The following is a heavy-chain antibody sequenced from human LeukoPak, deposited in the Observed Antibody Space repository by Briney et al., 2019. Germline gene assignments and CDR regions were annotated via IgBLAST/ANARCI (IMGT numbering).Heavy chain of an antibody. J-gene: IGHJ3*02. Sequence: GASVKVSCKASGYTFTGYYMHWVRQAPGQGLEWMGWISAYNGNTNYAQKLQGRVTMTTDTSTSTAYMELRSLRSDDTAVYYCAREGSPPVGGGAFDIWGQGTMVTVSS. CDR2: ISAYNGNT. D-gene: IGHD1-26*01. V-gene: IGHV1-18*04. CDR3: AREGSPPVGGGAFDI. CDR1: GYTFTGYY.